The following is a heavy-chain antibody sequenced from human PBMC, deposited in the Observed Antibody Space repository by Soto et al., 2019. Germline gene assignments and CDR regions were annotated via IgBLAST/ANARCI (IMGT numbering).Heavy chain of an antibody. D-gene: IGHD4-4*01. Sequence: GGSLRLSCEASGFTFSTYAMTWVRQAPGKGLEWVSIISGSGGTIYYADSVKGRFTISRDNAKNSLYLQMNSLRAEDTAVYFCARVYYSNLPYYFYYMDVWGQGTTVTVSS. CDR2: ISGSGGTI. CDR1: GFTFSTYA. CDR3: ARVYYSNLPYYFYYMDV. J-gene: IGHJ6*02. V-gene: IGHV3-21*01.